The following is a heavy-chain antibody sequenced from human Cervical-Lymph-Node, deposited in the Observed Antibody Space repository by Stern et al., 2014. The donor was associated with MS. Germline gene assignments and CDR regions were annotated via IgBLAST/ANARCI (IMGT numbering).Heavy chain of an antibody. Sequence: VQLVESGAEVKKPGSSVKVSCKASGGTFSSYTIGWVRKAPGQGLEWMGGIIPMFGIANYAEKFQGRVTITADESTSTAYMDLSTLRSEDTAVYYCARATSDYIWGSYRYLDYWGQGTQVTVSS. CDR1: GGTFSSYT. CDR2: IIPMFGIA. CDR3: ARATSDYIWGSYRYLDY. J-gene: IGHJ4*02. V-gene: IGHV1-69*01. D-gene: IGHD3-16*02.